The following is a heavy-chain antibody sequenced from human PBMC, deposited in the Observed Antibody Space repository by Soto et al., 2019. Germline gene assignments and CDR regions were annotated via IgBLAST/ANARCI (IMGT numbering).Heavy chain of an antibody. Sequence: ETLSLTCTVSGTSITNNYWTWIRQPPGQGLESIGYIYYTGDTNSNPSLKSRATISIDTSKNQFSLKLSSVTAADTAVYYCARYARVPDSWGQGILVTVSS. D-gene: IGHD2-2*01. CDR2: IYYTGDT. V-gene: IGHV4-59*01. CDR3: ARYARVPDS. CDR1: GTSITNNY. J-gene: IGHJ4*02.